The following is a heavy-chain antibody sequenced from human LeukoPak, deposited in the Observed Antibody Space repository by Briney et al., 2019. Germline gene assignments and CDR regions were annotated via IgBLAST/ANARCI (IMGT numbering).Heavy chain of an antibody. V-gene: IGHV1-24*01. J-gene: IGHJ4*02. Sequence: EASVKVSCKVSGHTLTELSMHWVRQAPGKGLEWMGGFDPEDGETIYAQKFQGRVTMTEDTSTDTAYMELSSLRSEDTAVYYCATDLQSSRGQPLADLWYWGQGTLVTVSS. D-gene: IGHD3-3*01. CDR2: FDPEDGET. CDR1: GHTLTELS. CDR3: ATDLQSSRGQPLADLWY.